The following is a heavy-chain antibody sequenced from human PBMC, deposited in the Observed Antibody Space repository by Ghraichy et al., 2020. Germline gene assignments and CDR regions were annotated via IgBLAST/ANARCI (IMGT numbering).Heavy chain of an antibody. D-gene: IGHD1-26*01. Sequence: SETLSLTCAVSGYSISSGYYWGWIRQPPGKGLEWIGSIYHSGSTYYNPSLKSRVTISVDTSKNQFSLKLSSVTAADTAVYYCARASGSGSLFDYWGQGTLVTVSS. CDR2: IYHSGST. CDR1: GYSISSGYY. CDR3: ARASGSGSLFDY. J-gene: IGHJ4*02. V-gene: IGHV4-38-2*01.